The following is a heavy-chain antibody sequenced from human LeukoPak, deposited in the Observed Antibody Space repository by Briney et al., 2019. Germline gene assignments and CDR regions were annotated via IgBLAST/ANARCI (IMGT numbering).Heavy chain of an antibody. CDR3: ARRSFPYYDSSGYYPDYYGMDV. CDR2: ISAYNGNT. CDR1: GYTFTSYG. J-gene: IGHJ6*02. D-gene: IGHD3-22*01. Sequence: ASVKVSCKASGYTFTSYGISWVRQAPGQGLEWMGWISAYNGNTNYAQKLQGRVTMTTDTSTSTAYMELRSLRSDDTAVYYCARRSFPYYDSSGYYPDYYGMDVWGQGTTVTVSS. V-gene: IGHV1-18*01.